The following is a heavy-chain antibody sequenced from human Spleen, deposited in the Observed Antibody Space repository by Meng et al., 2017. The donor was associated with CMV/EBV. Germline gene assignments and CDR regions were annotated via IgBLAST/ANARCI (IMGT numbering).Heavy chain of an antibody. Sequence: TVSGGYISSGAYYWSWMRQHTGKGIEGIGYIYYRGSTYDNPTLKSRVTISVDTSKNQFSLKLNSLTAADTAVYYCARGDDSSSWGYWGQGTLVTVSS. CDR1: GGYISSGAYY. CDR2: IYYRGST. J-gene: IGHJ4*02. D-gene: IGHD6-13*01. CDR3: ARGDDSSSWGY. V-gene: IGHV4-31*03.